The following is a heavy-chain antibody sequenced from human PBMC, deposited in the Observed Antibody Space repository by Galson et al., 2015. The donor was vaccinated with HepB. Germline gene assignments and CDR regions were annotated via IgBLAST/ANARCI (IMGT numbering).Heavy chain of an antibody. CDR1: GFTVSSNY. CDR3: ARERYSSSWQDYYYYYYMDV. J-gene: IGHJ6*03. CDR2: IYSGGST. D-gene: IGHD6-13*01. V-gene: IGHV3-66*01. Sequence: SLRLSCAASGFTVSSNYMSWVRQAPGKGLEWVSVIYSGGSTYYADSVKGRFTISRDNSKNTLYLQMNSLRAEDTAVYYCARERYSSSWQDYYYYYYMDVWGKGTTVTVSS.